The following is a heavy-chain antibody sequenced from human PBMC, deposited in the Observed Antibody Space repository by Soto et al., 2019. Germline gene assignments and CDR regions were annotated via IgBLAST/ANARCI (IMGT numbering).Heavy chain of an antibody. CDR1: SGSISSSNW. V-gene: IGHV4-4*02. CDR3: ARANSSGWYYFDY. D-gene: IGHD6-19*01. J-gene: IGHJ4*02. CDR2: IYHSGST. Sequence: PSETLSLTCAVSSGSISSSNWWSWVRQPPGKGLEWIGEIYHSGSTNYNPSPKSRVTISVDKSKNQFSLKLSSVTAADTAVYYCARANSSGWYYFDYWGQGTLVTVSS.